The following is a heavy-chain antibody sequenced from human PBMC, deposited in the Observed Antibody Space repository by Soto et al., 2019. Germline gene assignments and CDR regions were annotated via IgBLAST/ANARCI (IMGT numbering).Heavy chain of an antibody. Sequence: GESLKISCKGSGYSFTSYWIGWVRQMPGKGLEWMGIVHPGNSGTKYSPSFQGQVTISADKSLSTVYLQWSSLKASDTAMYYCARNREVAGMQDYYYDMDVWGQATAVTVSS. J-gene: IGHJ6*02. CDR2: VHPGNSGT. D-gene: IGHD6-19*01. V-gene: IGHV5-51*01. CDR3: ARNREVAGMQDYYYDMDV. CDR1: GYSFTSYW.